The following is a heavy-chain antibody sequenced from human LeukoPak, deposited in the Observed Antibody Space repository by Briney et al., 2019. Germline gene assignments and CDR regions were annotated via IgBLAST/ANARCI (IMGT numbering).Heavy chain of an antibody. CDR2: INHSGST. J-gene: IGHJ4*02. CDR3: ARGTFQKGKQLVFSY. V-gene: IGHV4-34*01. D-gene: IGHD6-13*01. Sequence: PETLSLTCAVYGGSFSGYYWSWIRQPPGKGLEWIGEINHSGSTNYNPSLKSRVTISVDTSKNQFSLKLSSVTAADTAVYYCARGTFQKGKQLVFSYWGQGTLVTVSS. CDR1: GGSFSGYY.